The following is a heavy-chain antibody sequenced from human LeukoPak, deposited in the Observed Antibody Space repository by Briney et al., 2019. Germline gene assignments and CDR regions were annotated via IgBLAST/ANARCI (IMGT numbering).Heavy chain of an antibody. J-gene: IGHJ4*02. CDR3: TSGRWGDYLDY. CDR1: GFTFSSYW. Sequence: PGGSLTLSCAASGFTFSSYWMHWVRQAPGNGLVWVSRTRSDGSATGYADSVKGRFTISRHTAKNTLDPHMNSLRADDTAVYYCTSGRWGDYLDYWGKGTLVTVSS. V-gene: IGHV3-74*01. CDR2: TRSDGSAT. D-gene: IGHD2-21*01.